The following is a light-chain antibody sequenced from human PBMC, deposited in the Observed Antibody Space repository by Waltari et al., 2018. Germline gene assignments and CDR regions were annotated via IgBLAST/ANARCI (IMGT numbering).Light chain of an antibody. CDR1: SSDVGSYDL. CDR3: CSYAGSGTWV. Sequence: QSALTQPASVSGSPGQSITISCTGTSSDVGSYDLVSWYQHHPGKAPKLMIYEGRKRPAGVSNRFSCSKSGDTSSRTSSGLQAEDETEYYCCSYAGSGTWVFGGGTKLTV. J-gene: IGLJ3*02. V-gene: IGLV2-23*01. CDR2: EGR.